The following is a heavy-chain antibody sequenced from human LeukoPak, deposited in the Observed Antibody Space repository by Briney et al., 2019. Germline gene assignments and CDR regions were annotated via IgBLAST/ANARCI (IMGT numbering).Heavy chain of an antibody. CDR2: ITSGSISI. CDR1: GFTFSVYT. Sequence: GGSLRLSCAASGFTFSVYTMNWVRQAPGKGLEWISYITSGSISIQYADSVKGRFTVSRDNAKNSLFLQMDSLRAEDTAVYYCARGDYGDYEPWDCWGQGTLVTVSS. D-gene: IGHD4-17*01. V-gene: IGHV3-48*01. CDR3: ARGDYGDYEPWDC. J-gene: IGHJ4*02.